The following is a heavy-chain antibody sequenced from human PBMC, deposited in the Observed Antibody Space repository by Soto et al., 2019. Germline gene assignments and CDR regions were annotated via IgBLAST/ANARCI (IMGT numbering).Heavy chain of an antibody. D-gene: IGHD3-9*01. J-gene: IGHJ6*02. CDR3: ARGPPYYDILTGYYRGGYYYYGMDV. V-gene: IGHV4-4*02. CDR2: IYHSGST. CDR1: GVSISSSNW. Sequence: SETLSLTCAVSGVSISSSNWWSWVRQPPGKGLEWIGYIYHSGSTYYNPSLKSRVTISVDRSKNQFSLKLSSVTAADTAVYYCARGPPYYDILTGYYRGGYYYYGMDVWGQGTTVTVSS.